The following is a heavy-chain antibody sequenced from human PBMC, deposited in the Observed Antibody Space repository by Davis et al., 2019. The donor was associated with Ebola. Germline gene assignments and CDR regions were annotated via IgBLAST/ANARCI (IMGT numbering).Heavy chain of an antibody. CDR2: IRSKSASYTT. V-gene: IGHV3-72*01. CDR1: GFSFSDHY. D-gene: IGHD1-26*01. CDR3: ARDSRSYSFDY. Sequence: GESLKISCAASGFSFSDHYMDWFRQAPGKGLEWVGRIRSKSASYTTEYAASVKGRFTVSRDDSQNSLYLQMNSLKSEDTAGYFCARDSRSYSFDYWGQGTLVTVSS. J-gene: IGHJ4*02.